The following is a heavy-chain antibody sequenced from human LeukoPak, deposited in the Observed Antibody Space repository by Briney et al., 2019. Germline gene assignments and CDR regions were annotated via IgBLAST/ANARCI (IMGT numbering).Heavy chain of an antibody. Sequence: GASVKVSCKASRYTFTGYYMHWVRQAPGQGLEWMGWINPNSGGTNYAQKFQGRVTMTRDTSISTAYMELSRLRSDDTAVYYCAREDSIAAAGADYWGQGTLVTVSS. D-gene: IGHD6-13*01. CDR3: AREDSIAAAGADY. V-gene: IGHV1-2*02. CDR2: INPNSGGT. CDR1: RYTFTGYY. J-gene: IGHJ4*02.